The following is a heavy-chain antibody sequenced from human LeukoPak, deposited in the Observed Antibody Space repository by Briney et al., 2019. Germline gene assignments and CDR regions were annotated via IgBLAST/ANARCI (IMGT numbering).Heavy chain of an antibody. CDR2: IRSKAYGGTT. Sequence: GGSLRLSCTASGFTFGDYAMSWVSQAPGKGLEWVGFIRSKAYGGTTEYAASVKGRFTISRDDSKSIAYLQMNSLKTEDTAVYYCTRDYLNIIVGAPAGGYWGQGTLVTVSS. CDR3: TRDYLNIIVGAPAGGY. CDR1: GFTFGDYA. V-gene: IGHV3-49*04. D-gene: IGHD1-26*01. J-gene: IGHJ4*02.